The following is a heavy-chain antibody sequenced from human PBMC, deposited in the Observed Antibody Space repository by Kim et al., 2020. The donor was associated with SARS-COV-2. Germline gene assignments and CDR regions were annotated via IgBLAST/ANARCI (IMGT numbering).Heavy chain of an antibody. Sequence: YYAETVKGRLTTSRDKAKNSLYRQRNSRRAEDSVVYYCGRWGRGGSYFDYWGQGTLVTVSS. V-gene: IGHV3-48*03. D-gene: IGHD1-26*01. CDR3: GRWGRGGSYFDY. J-gene: IGHJ4*02.